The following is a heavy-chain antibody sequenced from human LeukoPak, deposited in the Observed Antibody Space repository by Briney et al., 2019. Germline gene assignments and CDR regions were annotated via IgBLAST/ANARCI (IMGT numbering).Heavy chain of an antibody. CDR3: ARVSSGGYCSGGSCYSYGMDV. CDR2: ISSSSSYI. CDR1: GFTFSSYS. V-gene: IGHV3-21*01. D-gene: IGHD2-15*01. J-gene: IGHJ6*02. Sequence: PGGSLRLSCAASGFTFSSYSMNWVRQAPGKGLEWVSSISSSSSYIYYADSVKGRSTISRDNAKNSLYLQMNSLRAEDTAVYYCARVSSGGYCSGGSCYSYGMDVWGQGTTVTVSS.